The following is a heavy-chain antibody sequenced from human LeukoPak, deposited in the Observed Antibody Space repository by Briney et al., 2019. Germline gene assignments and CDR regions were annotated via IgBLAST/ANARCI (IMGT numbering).Heavy chain of an antibody. D-gene: IGHD2-2*01. CDR3: ASYCSSTSCYRYMDV. CDR2: IIPILGIA. Sequence: SVKVSCKASGGTFSSYAISWVRQAPGQGLEWMGRIIPILGIANYAQKFQGRVTITADKSTSTAYMELSSLRSEDTAVYYCASYCSSTSCYRYMDVWGKGTTVTVSS. V-gene: IGHV1-69*04. CDR1: GGTFSSYA. J-gene: IGHJ6*03.